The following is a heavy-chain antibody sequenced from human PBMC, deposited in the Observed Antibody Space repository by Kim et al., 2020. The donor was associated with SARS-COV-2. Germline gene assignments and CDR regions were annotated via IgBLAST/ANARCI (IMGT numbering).Heavy chain of an antibody. D-gene: IGHD3-9*01. CDR1: GYTFTSYG. CDR3: ASASSSVLRYFDWLSRMDDAFDI. CDR2: ISAYNGNT. Sequence: ASVKVSCKASGYTFTSYGISWVRQAPGQGLEWMGWISAYNGNTNYAQKLQGRVTMTTDTSTSTAYMELRSLRSDDTAVYYCASASSSVLRYFDWLSRMDDAFDIWGQGTMVTVSS. J-gene: IGHJ3*02. V-gene: IGHV1-18*04.